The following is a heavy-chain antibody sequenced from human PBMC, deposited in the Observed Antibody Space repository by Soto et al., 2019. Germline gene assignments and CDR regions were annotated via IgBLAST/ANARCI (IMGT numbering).Heavy chain of an antibody. CDR1: GFTFDDYA. CDR2: TSWNSGSI. J-gene: IGHJ6*03. Sequence: DVQLVESGGGLVQPGRSLRLSCAASGFTFDDYAMHWVRQAPGKGLEWVSGTSWNSGSIGYADSVKGRFTISRDNAKNSLYVQINSLRAEDTALYYCAKESIPQVDYYYYYMDVWGKGTTVTVSS. CDR3: AKESIPQVDYYYYYMDV. D-gene: IGHD2-21*01. V-gene: IGHV3-9*01.